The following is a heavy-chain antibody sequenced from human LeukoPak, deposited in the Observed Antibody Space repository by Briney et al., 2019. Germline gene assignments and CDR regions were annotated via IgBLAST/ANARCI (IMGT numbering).Heavy chain of an antibody. V-gene: IGHV3-21*06. J-gene: IGHJ4*02. CDR1: GFTFSSYS. D-gene: IGHD3-10*01. Sequence: PGGSLRLSCAASGFTFSSYSMTWIRQPPGKGLEWVSYISSGGSVVYHANFVKGRFTISRDNTKNSLYLLMNTLRGEDTAVYYCAKVSMLWGVTWGQGTLVTVSS. CDR2: ISSGGSVV. CDR3: AKVSMLWGVT.